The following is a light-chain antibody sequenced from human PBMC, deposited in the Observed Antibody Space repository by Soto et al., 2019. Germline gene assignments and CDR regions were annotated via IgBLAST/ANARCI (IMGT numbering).Light chain of an antibody. V-gene: IGKV3-20*01. CDR1: QSVSSIY. CDR2: GAS. CDR3: QQYGSSRWT. J-gene: IGKJ1*01. Sequence: EIVLTQSPGTLSLSPGERATLSCRASQSVSSIYLAWYQQKPGQAPRLLIYGASSRATGIPDRFSSSGSGTDFTLTISRLEPEDFAVYYCQQYGSSRWTFGQGTKVEI.